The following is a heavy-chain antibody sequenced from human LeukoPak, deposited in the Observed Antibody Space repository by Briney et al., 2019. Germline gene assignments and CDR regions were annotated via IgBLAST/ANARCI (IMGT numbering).Heavy chain of an antibody. CDR3: ARSSSAWYYAFDI. CDR1: GGSISSGGYY. CDR2: IYYSGST. Sequence: SETLSLTCAVSGGSISSGGYYWSWIRQPPGKGLEWIGYIYYSGSTNYNPSLKSRVTISVDTSKNQFSLKLSSVTAADTAVYYCARSSSAWYYAFDIWGQGTMVTVSS. D-gene: IGHD6-19*01. J-gene: IGHJ3*02. V-gene: IGHV4-61*08.